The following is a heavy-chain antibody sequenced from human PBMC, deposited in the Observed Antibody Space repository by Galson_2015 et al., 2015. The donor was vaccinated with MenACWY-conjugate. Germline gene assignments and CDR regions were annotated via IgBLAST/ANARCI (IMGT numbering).Heavy chain of an antibody. V-gene: IGHV3-21*01. D-gene: IGHD4/OR15-4a*01. CDR3: ARTKSYHVLDYSGNYPADY. CDR1: GFTFSDYN. CDR2: ISGRGTYI. Sequence: SLRLSCAASGFTFSDYNMNWVRQAPGKGLEWVSSISGRGTYIYYSASVEGRFTISRDNAKNSLFLQLKSLRAEDTAVYYCARTKSYHVLDYSGNYPADYWGQGTLVTVSS. J-gene: IGHJ4*02.